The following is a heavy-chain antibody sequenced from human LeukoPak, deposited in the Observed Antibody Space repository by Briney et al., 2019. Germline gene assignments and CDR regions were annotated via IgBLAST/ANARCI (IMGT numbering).Heavy chain of an antibody. D-gene: IGHD6-13*01. V-gene: IGHV1-24*01. CDR1: RNTLTDLF. Sequence: PRASVKVSCKVSRNTLTDLFIHWVRQAPGKGLEWMGGFDPEDGETIYAQKFQGRVTMTEDTSTDTAYMELSSLRSEDTAVYYCAKVGYSSSWYEDFYYYYGMDVWGQGTTVTVSS. CDR2: FDPEDGET. J-gene: IGHJ6*02. CDR3: AKVGYSSSWYEDFYYYYGMDV.